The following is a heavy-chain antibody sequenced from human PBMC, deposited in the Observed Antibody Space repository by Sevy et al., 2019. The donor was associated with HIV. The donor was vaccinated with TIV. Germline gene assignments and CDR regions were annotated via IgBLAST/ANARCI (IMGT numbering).Heavy chain of an antibody. CDR1: GGSINSDH. CDR2: VYYTGGT. J-gene: IGHJ3*02. V-gene: IGHV4-59*08. CDR3: ARRNDFDI. Sequence: SESLSLTCTVSGGSINSDHWNWIRQPPGKGLEWIGYVYYTGGTNYNPSLKNRVTISVDRTKNQFSLKLTSVTAADTAVYYCARRNDFDIWGQGTMVTVSS.